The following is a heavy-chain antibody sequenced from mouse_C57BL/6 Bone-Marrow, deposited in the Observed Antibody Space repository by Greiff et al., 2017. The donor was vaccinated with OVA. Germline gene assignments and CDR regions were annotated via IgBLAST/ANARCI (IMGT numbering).Heavy chain of an antibody. Sequence: EVQLQQSGAELVRPGASVKLSCTASGFNIKDYYMHWVKQRPEQGLEWIGRIDPEDGDTEYAPRFQGKATITADTSSNTVYLQLSSLTYEDTAVFYCTPLYWLRRRGDFGYWGQGTTLTVSS. D-gene: IGHD2-2*01. J-gene: IGHJ2*01. CDR2: IDPEDGDT. V-gene: IGHV14-1*01. CDR1: GFNIKDYY. CDR3: TPLYWLRRRGDFGY.